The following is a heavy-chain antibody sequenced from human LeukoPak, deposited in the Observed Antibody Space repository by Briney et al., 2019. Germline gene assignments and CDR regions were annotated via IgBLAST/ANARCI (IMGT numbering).Heavy chain of an antibody. CDR2: INPNSGGT. D-gene: IGHD5-24*01. CDR1: GYTFTDYY. V-gene: IGHV1-2*02. Sequence: ASVKVSCKVSGYTFTDYYMHWVRQAPGQGLESMGWINPNSGGTYYAQKFQGRVTMTRDTSISTAYMDLSRLRSDDTAVYYCARDLGDGGYNTFDSWGQGTLVTVSS. J-gene: IGHJ4*02. CDR3: ARDLGDGGYNTFDS.